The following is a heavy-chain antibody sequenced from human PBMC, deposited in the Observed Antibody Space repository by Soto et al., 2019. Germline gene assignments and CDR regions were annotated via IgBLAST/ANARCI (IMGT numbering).Heavy chain of an antibody. Sequence: QVQLVQSGAEVKKPGSSVKVSCKASGGTFSSYAISWVRQAPGQGLEWMGGIIPIPGTANYAQKFQCRVTITAAEAPSTAYKGLSSLRAEETAVDYSSRSPGRSSSLEIYYYYYYGMDVWGKGTTVTVSS. CDR1: GGTFSSYA. CDR3: SRSPGRSSSLEIYYYYYYGMDV. J-gene: IGHJ6*04. CDR2: IIPIPGTA. D-gene: IGHD2-2*01. V-gene: IGHV1-69*01.